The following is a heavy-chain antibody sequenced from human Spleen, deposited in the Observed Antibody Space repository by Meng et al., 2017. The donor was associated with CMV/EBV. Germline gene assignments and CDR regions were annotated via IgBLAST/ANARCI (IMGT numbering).Heavy chain of an antibody. CDR2: ISAYNGNT. D-gene: IGHD3-22*01. CDR1: GYTFNSYG. Sequence: CKASGYTFNSYGISWVRQAPGQGLEWMGWISAYNGNTNYAQKLQGRVTMTTDTSTSTAYMELRSLRSDDTAVYYCARDPQDGYYDYWGQGTLVTVSS. CDR3: ARDPQDGYYDY. J-gene: IGHJ4*02. V-gene: IGHV1-18*01.